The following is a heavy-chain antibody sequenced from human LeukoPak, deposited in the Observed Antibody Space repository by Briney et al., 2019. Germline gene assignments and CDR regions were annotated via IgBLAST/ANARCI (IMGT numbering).Heavy chain of an antibody. CDR1: GFTFSTYA. D-gene: IGHD6-13*01. Sequence: GGSLRLSCAASGFTFSTYAMSWVRQAPGKGLEWVSAISGSGDSTYYADSVKGRFTISRNNSKNTLYLQKNSLRAEDTAVYYCAKWKGIAEMPFDYWGQGTLVTVSS. J-gene: IGHJ4*02. CDR3: AKWKGIAEMPFDY. CDR2: ISGSGDST. V-gene: IGHV3-23*01.